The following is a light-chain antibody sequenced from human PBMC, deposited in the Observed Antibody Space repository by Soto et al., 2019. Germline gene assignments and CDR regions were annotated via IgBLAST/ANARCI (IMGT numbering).Light chain of an antibody. Sequence: DILLTQSPGTLSLSPGERATLSCRASQSVRSTSLAWYQQKPGQATRLIIYGASSRANGIPDRFSGGGSGTDFTLTISRLEPEDFAVYYCQHYGSSHPITFGQGTRLEIK. J-gene: IGKJ5*01. CDR3: QHYGSSHPIT. V-gene: IGKV3-20*01. CDR1: QSVRSTS. CDR2: GAS.